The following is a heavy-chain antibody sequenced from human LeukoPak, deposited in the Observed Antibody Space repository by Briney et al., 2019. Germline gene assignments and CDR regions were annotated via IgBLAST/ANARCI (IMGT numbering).Heavy chain of an antibody. V-gene: IGHV4-61*01. Sequence: PSETLSLTCTVSGYSISNGYYWSWIRQPPGKGLEWIGYIYYSGSTNYNPSLKSRVTISVDTSKNQFSLKLSSVTAADTAVYYCARGGGNGGGWVGHYYYMDVWGKGTTVTVSS. CDR3: ARGGGNGGGWVGHYYYMDV. CDR2: IYYSGST. J-gene: IGHJ6*03. CDR1: GYSISNGYY. D-gene: IGHD4-23*01.